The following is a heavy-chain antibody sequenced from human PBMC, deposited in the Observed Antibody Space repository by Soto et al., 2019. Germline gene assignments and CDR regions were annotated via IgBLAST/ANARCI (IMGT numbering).Heavy chain of an antibody. CDR1: GYTFTSYY. CDR3: ARDSGGNYYDSSGYYPLFDY. J-gene: IGHJ4*02. V-gene: IGHV1-46*01. CDR2: INPSGGST. D-gene: IGHD3-22*01. Sequence: QVQLVQSGAEVKKPGASVKVSCKASGYTFTSYYMHWVRQAPGQGLEWMGIINPSGGSTSYAQKFQGRVTMAGDSSTSTVYMELSSLRSEDTAVYYCARDSGGNYYDSSGYYPLFDYWCQGALVTVSS.